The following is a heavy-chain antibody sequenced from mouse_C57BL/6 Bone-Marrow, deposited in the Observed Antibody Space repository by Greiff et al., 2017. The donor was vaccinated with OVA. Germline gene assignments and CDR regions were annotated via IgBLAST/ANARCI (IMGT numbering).Heavy chain of an antibody. CDR3: ARVYYDYDGVYYAMDY. Sequence: EVKLVESGGGLVKPGGSLKLSCAASGFTFSSYTMSWVRQTPEKRLEWVATISGGGGNTYYPDSVKGRFTISRDNAKNTLYLQMRSLRSEDTALYYCARVYYDYDGVYYAMDYWGQGTSVTVSS. V-gene: IGHV5-9*01. CDR2: ISGGGGNT. J-gene: IGHJ4*01. CDR1: GFTFSSYT. D-gene: IGHD2-4*01.